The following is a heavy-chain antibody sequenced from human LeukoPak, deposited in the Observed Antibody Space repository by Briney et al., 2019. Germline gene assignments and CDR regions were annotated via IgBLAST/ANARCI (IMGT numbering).Heavy chain of an antibody. V-gene: IGHV4-59*08. CDR3: ARQGGWFDP. CDR2: IYYGGST. J-gene: IGHJ5*02. Sequence: SETLSLTCTVSGGSISSYYWSWIRQPPGKGLEWIGYIYYGGSTNYNPSLKSRVTISVDTSKNQFSLKLSSVTAADTAVYYCARQGGWFDPWGQGTLVTVSS. CDR1: GGSISSYY. D-gene: IGHD1-26*01.